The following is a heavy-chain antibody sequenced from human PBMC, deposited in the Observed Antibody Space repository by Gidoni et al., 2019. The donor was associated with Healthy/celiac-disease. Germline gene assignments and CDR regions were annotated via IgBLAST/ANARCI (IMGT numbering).Heavy chain of an antibody. J-gene: IGHJ4*02. D-gene: IGHD4-4*01. V-gene: IGHV5-51*01. CDR1: GYSFASYW. CDR3: ARLVPVTTPYYFDY. CDR2: IYPGDSDT. Sequence: EVQLVRSGAEVKKPGESMRMACKGSGYSFASYWIGWVRQMPGKGLEWMGIIYPGDSDTRYSPSFQGQVTISADKSISTAYLQWSSLKASDTAMYYCARLVPVTTPYYFDYWGQGTLVTVSS.